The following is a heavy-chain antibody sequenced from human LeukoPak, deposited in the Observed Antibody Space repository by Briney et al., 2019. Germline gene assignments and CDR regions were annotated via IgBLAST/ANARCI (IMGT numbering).Heavy chain of an antibody. Sequence: GGSLRLSCAASGFTFSSSAMSWVRQVPGKGLEWVSAIGAGGSGTYYADSVKGRFTISRDNSKNTLYLQMDSLRAEDTAVYYCAKGSNYGDLDYWGQGTLVTVSS. J-gene: IGHJ4*02. CDR2: IGAGGSGT. CDR3: AKGSNYGDLDY. V-gene: IGHV3-23*01. CDR1: GFTFSSSA. D-gene: IGHD4-17*01.